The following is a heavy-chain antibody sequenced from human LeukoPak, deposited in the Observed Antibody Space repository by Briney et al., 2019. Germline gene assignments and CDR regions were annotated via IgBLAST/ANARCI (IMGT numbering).Heavy chain of an antibody. V-gene: IGHV3-15*01. J-gene: IGHJ3*02. D-gene: IGHD1-26*01. CDR2: IKGKTDGGTT. Sequence: PGGSLRLSFPAFGFTLSNAWMSWFRQPPGKGLDWVGRIKGKTDGGTTDYAAPVKGRFTISRDDSKNTLYLQMNSLKTDDTAVYYCARGGSYVAFDIWGQGTMVTVSS. CDR3: ARGGSYVAFDI. CDR1: GFTLSNAW.